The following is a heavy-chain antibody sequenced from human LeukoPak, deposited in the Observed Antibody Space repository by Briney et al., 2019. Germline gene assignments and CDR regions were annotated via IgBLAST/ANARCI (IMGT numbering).Heavy chain of an antibody. CDR1: GFXFSSYA. V-gene: IGHV3-23*01. CDR2: ISGSGGST. CDR3: AHISSSWPDY. J-gene: IGHJ4*02. Sequence: GGSLRLSCAASGFXFSSYAMSWVRQAPGKGLEWVSAISGSGGSTYYADSVKGRFTIFRDNSKNTLYLQMNSLRAEDTAVYYCAHISSSWPDYWGQGTLVTVSS. D-gene: IGHD6-13*01.